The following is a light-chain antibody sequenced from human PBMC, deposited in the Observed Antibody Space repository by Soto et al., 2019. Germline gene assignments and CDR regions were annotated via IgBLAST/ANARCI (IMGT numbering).Light chain of an antibody. V-gene: IGKV3D-7*01. CDR3: QQDYNLPT. CDR1: QSVSSSY. J-gene: IGKJ1*01. Sequence: EIVMTQSPATLSVSPGERVTLSCRASQSVSSSYLTWYQQKPGQAPRLLIYGASTRATSIPARFSGSGSGTDFTLTISSLQPEDFAVYYCQQDYNLPTFGQGTKVDIK. CDR2: GAS.